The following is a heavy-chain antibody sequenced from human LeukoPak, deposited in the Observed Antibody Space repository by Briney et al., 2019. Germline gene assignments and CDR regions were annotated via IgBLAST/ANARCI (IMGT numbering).Heavy chain of an antibody. CDR2: INWNGGST. V-gene: IGHV3-20*04. J-gene: IGHJ6*04. CDR3: AREVPGGSSWYRGVVLDV. CDR1: GFTFSSYE. D-gene: IGHD6-13*01. Sequence: GGSLRLSCAASGFTFSSYEMNWVRQAPGKGLEWVSGINWNGGSTGYADSVKGRFTISRDNAKSSLYLQMNSLRAEDTALYYCAREVPGGSSWYRGVVLDVWGKGTTVTVSS.